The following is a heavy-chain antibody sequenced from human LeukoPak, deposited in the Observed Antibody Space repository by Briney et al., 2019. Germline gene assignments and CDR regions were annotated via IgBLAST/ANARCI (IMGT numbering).Heavy chain of an antibody. Sequence: PGGSLRLSCATSGFTLSSYWMHWVRQVPGKGLEWLSRINNDGVSTSYADSVKGRFTISRDNSKNTLYLQMNSLRAEDTAVYYCARASGAFDFWGQGTMVTVSS. V-gene: IGHV3-74*01. J-gene: IGHJ3*01. D-gene: IGHD3-10*01. CDR1: GFTLSSYW. CDR3: ARASGAFDF. CDR2: INNDGVST.